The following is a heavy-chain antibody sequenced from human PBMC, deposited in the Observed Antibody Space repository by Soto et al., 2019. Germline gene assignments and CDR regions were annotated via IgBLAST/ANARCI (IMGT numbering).Heavy chain of an antibody. J-gene: IGHJ4*02. Sequence: PGGSLRLSSEASGFNFRHFWMHCVRHPPGKGPEWVSNIPSDGRDVSYADSVRGRFTISRDDARNTLYLQMSDLRVEDTAIYYCTRDDSGLGIDYWGQGTQVTSPQ. D-gene: IGHD1-26*01. CDR1: GFNFRHFW. CDR3: TRDDSGLGIDY. CDR2: IPSDGRDV. V-gene: IGHV3-74*01.